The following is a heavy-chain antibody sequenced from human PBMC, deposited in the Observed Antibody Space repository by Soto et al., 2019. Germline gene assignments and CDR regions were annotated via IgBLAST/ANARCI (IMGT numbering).Heavy chain of an antibody. V-gene: IGHV1-2*04. CDR2: INPNSGGT. Sequence: QVQLVQSGAEVKKPGASVKVSCKASGYTFTGYYMHWVRQAPGQGLEWVGWINPNSGGTNYAQKFQGWVTMTRDTSISTAYMALSRLTSDDTAVYYCARGGATSFGVVHYYYYGMDVWGQGTTVTVSS. D-gene: IGHD3-3*01. J-gene: IGHJ6*02. CDR3: ARGGATSFGVVHYYYYGMDV. CDR1: GYTFTGYY.